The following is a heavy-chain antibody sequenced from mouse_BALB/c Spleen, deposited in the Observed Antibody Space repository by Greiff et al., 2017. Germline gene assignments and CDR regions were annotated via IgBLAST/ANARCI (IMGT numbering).Heavy chain of an antibody. D-gene: IGHD3-1*01. V-gene: IGHV1S135*01. CDR3: ARSGTRYYYAMDY. CDR2: IDPYNGGT. CDR1: GYAFTSYN. J-gene: IGHJ4*01. Sequence: EVQLQQSGPELVKPGASVKVSCKASGYAFTSYNMYWVKQSHGKSLEWIGYIDPYNGGTSYNQKFKGKATLTVDKSSSTAYMQLSSLTSEDSAVYFCARSGTRYYYAMDYWGQGTSVTVSS.